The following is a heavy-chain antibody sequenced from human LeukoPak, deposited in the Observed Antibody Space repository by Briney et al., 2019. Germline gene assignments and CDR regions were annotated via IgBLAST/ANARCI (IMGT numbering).Heavy chain of an antibody. Sequence: GGSLRLSCAASGFTFSSYGMHWVRQAPGKGLEWVAVIWYDGSNKYYADSVKGRFTISRDNSKNTLYLQMNSLRAEDTAVYYCARDGCGDGYTRPCFDYWGQGTLVTVPS. D-gene: IGHD5-24*01. J-gene: IGHJ4*02. CDR3: ARDGCGDGYTRPCFDY. CDR1: GFTFSSYG. CDR2: IWYDGSNK. V-gene: IGHV3-33*01.